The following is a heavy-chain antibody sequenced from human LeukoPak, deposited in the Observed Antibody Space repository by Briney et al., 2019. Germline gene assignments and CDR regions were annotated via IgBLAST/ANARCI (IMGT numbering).Heavy chain of an antibody. D-gene: IGHD3-9*01. CDR2: INPNSGGT. V-gene: IGHV1-2*02. Sequence: ASVTVSCKASGYIFTSNDINWVRQATGQGLEWMGWINPNSGGTNYAQKFQGRVTMTRDTSISTAYMELSRLRSDDTAVYYCARDTLRYFDWLEMSSYYYYYGMDVWGQGTTVTVSS. J-gene: IGHJ6*02. CDR3: ARDTLRYFDWLEMSSYYYYYGMDV. CDR1: GYIFTSND.